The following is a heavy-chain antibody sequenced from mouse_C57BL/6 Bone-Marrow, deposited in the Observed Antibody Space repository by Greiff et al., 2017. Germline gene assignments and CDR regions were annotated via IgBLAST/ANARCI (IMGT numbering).Heavy chain of an antibody. CDR3: APMISYYFDY. CDR2: IYPGSGST. D-gene: IGHD2-3*01. J-gene: IGHJ2*01. CDR1: GYTFTSYW. Sequence: QVQLKQPGAELVKPGASVKMSCKASGYTFTSYWITWVKQRPGQGLEWIGDIYPGSGSTNYNEKFKSKATLTVDTSASTAYMQLSSLTSEDSAVYYCAPMISYYFDYWGQGTTLTVSS. V-gene: IGHV1-55*01.